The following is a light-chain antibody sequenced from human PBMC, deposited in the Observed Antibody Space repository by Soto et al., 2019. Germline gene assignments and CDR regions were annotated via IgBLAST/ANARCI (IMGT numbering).Light chain of an antibody. Sequence: QSALTQPASVSGSPGQSITISCPGTSSDVGSYNLVSWYQQHPGKAPKLMIYEGSKRPAGVSHRFSGSKSVNTASLTISGLQAADEADYYCFSYAVRSTFQVVFGGGTKLTVL. CDR2: EGS. J-gene: IGLJ2*01. CDR1: SSDVGSYNL. V-gene: IGLV2-23*03. CDR3: FSYAVRSTFQVV.